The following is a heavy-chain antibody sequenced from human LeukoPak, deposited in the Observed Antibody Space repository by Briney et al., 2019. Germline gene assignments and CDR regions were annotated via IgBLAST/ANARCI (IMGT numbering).Heavy chain of an antibody. J-gene: IGHJ4*02. CDR1: GFTFSSYS. Sequence: GGSLRLSCAASGFTFSSYSMNWVRQAPGKGLEWVSYISSSSSTIYYADSVKGRFTISRDNAKNSLYLQMNSLRAEDTAVYYCARGDDYVWGSYRYLGYFDYWGQGTLVTVSS. V-gene: IGHV3-48*04. CDR3: ARGDDYVWGSYRYLGYFDY. CDR2: ISSSSSTI. D-gene: IGHD3-16*02.